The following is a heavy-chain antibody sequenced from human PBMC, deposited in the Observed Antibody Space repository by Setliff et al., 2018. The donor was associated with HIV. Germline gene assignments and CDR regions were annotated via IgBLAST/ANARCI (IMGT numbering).Heavy chain of an antibody. V-gene: IGHV4-61*01. CDR2: TYYTGST. CDR3: YLWDTTWNIDY. J-gene: IGHJ4*02. Sequence: KPSETLSLTCNVSGFSFRNSFYYCSWMRQPPGKGLEWIGYTYYTGSTGYNPSLKSRATISLDTSKNQFSLKFNSVTAADTAVYYCYLWDTTWNIDYWGQGMLVTVSS. CDR1: GFSFRNSFYY. D-gene: IGHD1-1*01.